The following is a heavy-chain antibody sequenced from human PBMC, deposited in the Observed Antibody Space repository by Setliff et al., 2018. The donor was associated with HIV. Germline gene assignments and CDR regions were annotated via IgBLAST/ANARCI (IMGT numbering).Heavy chain of an antibody. CDR1: GGSFSGYY. CDR2: IYYSGST. J-gene: IGHJ4*02. CDR3: ASRAGGDY. V-gene: IGHV4-59*08. D-gene: IGHD3-16*01. Sequence: SETLSLTCAVYGGSFSGYYWSWIRQPPGKGLEWIGYIYYSGSTNYNPSLKSRVTISVDTSKNQFSLKLSSVTAADTAVYYCASRAGGDYWGQGTLVTVSS.